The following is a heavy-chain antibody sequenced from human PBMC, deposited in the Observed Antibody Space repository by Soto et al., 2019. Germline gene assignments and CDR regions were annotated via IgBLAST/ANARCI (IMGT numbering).Heavy chain of an antibody. CDR2: IYYSGST. CDR1: GGSLSSYY. D-gene: IGHD1-20*01. J-gene: IGHJ4*02. V-gene: IGHV4-59*01. CDR3: ARAESITGTSFDY. Sequence: SDTLSLTCTVSGGSLSSYYWSWIRQPPGKGLEWIGYIYYSGSTNYNPSLKSRVTISVDTSKNQFSLKLSSVTAADTAVYYCARAESITGTSFDYWGQGTLVTVSS.